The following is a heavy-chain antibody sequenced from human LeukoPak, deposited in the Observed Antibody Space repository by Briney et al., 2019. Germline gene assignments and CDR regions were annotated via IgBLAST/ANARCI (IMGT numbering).Heavy chain of an antibody. Sequence: KPSETLSLTCTVTGGSISSYYWSWIRQAPGKELEWIGYIYTSGSTNYNPSLKSRVTISVDTSKTKFSLKLSSVTAADTAVYYCARNLLGFDPWGQGTLVTVSS. CDR3: ARNLLGFDP. CDR1: GGSISSYY. D-gene: IGHD2-15*01. CDR2: IYTSGST. J-gene: IGHJ5*02. V-gene: IGHV4-4*09.